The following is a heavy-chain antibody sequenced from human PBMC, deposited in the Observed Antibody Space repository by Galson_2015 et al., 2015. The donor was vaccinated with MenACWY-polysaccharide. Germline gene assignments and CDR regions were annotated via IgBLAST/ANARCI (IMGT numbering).Heavy chain of an antibody. V-gene: IGHV4-39*01. Sequence: LSLTCTVSGGSIRSSSYYWGWIRQPPGTGLEWIGTIYYGGSTYYNPSLKSRVTISVDTSKNQFSLKLTSVTAADTAVYYCARQGGSGRSHDYWGQGTLVTVSS. CDR2: IYYGGST. D-gene: IGHD5-12*01. CDR3: ARQGGSGRSHDY. J-gene: IGHJ4*02. CDR1: GGSIRSSSYY.